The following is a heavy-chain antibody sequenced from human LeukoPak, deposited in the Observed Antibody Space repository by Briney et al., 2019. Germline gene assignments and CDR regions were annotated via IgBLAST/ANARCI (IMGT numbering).Heavy chain of an antibody. CDR3: ARAVRYSSGWEPYSWFDP. J-gene: IGHJ5*02. Sequence: PSGTLSLTCTVSGGSITSSSSYWGCVRQPPGKGREWVVSIYYSGSTYYTPLVKSRVTISVDTSKNQFSLKLSSVAAADTAVYHCARAVRYSSGWEPYSWFDPWGQGTLVTVSS. D-gene: IGHD6-19*01. CDR2: IYYSGST. V-gene: IGHV4-39*07. CDR1: GGSITSSSSY.